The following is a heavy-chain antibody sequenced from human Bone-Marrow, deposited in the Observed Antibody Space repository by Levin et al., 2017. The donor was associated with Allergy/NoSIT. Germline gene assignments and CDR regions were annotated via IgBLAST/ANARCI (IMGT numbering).Heavy chain of an antibody. J-gene: IGHJ3*01. V-gene: IGHV1-18*01. CDR1: GDTFTTYG. CDR2: ISVGNGNT. Sequence: VASVKVSCKASGDTFTTYGISWVRQAPGQGLEWMGWISVGNGNTKYVQKFEGRVTMTTDTSATTAYMDLRGLRSDDTAVYYCARVAADAFDFWGQGTLVTVSS. CDR3: ARVAADAFDF. D-gene: IGHD6-13*01.